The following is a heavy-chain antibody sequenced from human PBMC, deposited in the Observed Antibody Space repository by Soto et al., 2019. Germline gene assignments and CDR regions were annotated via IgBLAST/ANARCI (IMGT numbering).Heavy chain of an antibody. D-gene: IGHD3-10*01. V-gene: IGHV4-31*03. CDR3: ARDSGGTYYASGRSPKRPRYYFYYMDV. Sequence: QVQLQESGPGLVKPSETLTLTCTVSGGSISSGGYYWSWIRQHPTKGLAWIGHIFYIGSTEYNPSLESRLTMSVATSKSQFSLTLTSVTAADTAVYFCARDSGGTYYASGRSPKRPRYYFYYMDVWGKGTTVTVSS. J-gene: IGHJ6*03. CDR1: GGSISSGGYY. CDR2: IFYIGST.